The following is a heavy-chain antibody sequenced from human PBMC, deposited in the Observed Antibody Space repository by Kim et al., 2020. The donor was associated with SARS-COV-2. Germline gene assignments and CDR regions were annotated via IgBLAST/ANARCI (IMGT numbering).Heavy chain of an antibody. J-gene: IGHJ6*02. Sequence: GGSLRLSCAASGFTFSSYAMSWVRQTSGEGLEWVSAITSSGGDTDYADSVKGRFTLSRDNSKNTLYLQMNSLTAEDTAVYYCAKGGSDLDVWGQETTVTV. CDR2: ITSSGGDT. CDR3: AKGGSDLDV. V-gene: IGHV3-23*01. CDR1: GFTFSSYA. D-gene: IGHD5-12*01.